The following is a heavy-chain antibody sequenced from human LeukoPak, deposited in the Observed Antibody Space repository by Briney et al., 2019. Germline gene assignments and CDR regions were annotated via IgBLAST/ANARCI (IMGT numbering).Heavy chain of an antibody. CDR1: GYTFTSYY. V-gene: IGHV1-46*01. Sequence: ASVKVSCKASGYTFTSYYMHWVRQAPGQGLEWMGIINPSGGSTSYAQKFQGRVTMTRDMSTSTVYMELSSLRSEDTAVYYCARDRLEVVAFDVFHIWGQGTMVTVSS. CDR3: ARDRLEVVAFDVFHI. J-gene: IGHJ3*02. D-gene: IGHD3-22*01. CDR2: INPSGGST.